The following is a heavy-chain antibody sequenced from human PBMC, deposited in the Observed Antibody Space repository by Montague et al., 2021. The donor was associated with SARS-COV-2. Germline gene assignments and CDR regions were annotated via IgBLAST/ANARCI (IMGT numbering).Heavy chain of an antibody. J-gene: IGHJ6*02. D-gene: IGHD1-20*01. CDR2: INHSGST. Sequence: SETLSLTCAVYGGSLSGYYWGWIRQPPGKGLEWIGEINHSGSTNXXPSLKSRVTISLDTSKNQFSLKLSFVTAADTAVYYCARGRRRYNWRDETSYYYGMDVWGQGTTVTVSS. V-gene: IGHV4-34*01. CDR1: GGSLSGYY. CDR3: ARGRRRYNWRDETSYYYGMDV.